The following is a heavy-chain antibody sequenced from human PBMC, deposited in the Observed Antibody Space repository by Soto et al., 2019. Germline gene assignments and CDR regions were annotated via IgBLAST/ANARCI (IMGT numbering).Heavy chain of an antibody. J-gene: IGHJ4*02. CDR1: GSTFSSYS. D-gene: IGHD6-19*01. CDR2: ISSSSSYI. CDR3: ARDRAHIAVAKYYFDY. Sequence: GGSLRLSCAASGSTFSSYSMNWVRQAPGKGLEWVSSISSSSSYIYYADSVKGRFTISRDNAKNSLYLQMNSLRAEDTAVYYCARDRAHIAVAKYYFDYWGQGTLVTVSS. V-gene: IGHV3-21*01.